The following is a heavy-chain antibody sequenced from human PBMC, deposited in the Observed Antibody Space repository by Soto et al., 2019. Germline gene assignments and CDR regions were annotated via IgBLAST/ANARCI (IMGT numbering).Heavy chain of an antibody. CDR3: ARDLGYYDSSGRRSAFDI. CDR2: ISSSSSYI. J-gene: IGHJ3*02. CDR1: GFTFSSYS. V-gene: IGHV3-21*01. Sequence: GGSLRLSCAASGFTFSSYSMNWVRQAPGKGLEWVSSISSSSSYIYYADSVKGRFTISRDNAKNSLYLQMNSLRAEDTAVYYCARDLGYYDSSGRRSAFDIWGQGTMVTV. D-gene: IGHD3-22*01.